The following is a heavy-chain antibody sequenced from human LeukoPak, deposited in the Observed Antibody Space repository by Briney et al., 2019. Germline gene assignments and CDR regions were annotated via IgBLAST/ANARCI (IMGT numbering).Heavy chain of an antibody. J-gene: IGHJ4*02. V-gene: IGHV4-34*01. CDR3: ARHAEDTAMVTLVDY. Sequence: PSETLSLTCAVYGGSFSGYYWSWIRQPPGKGLEWIGEINHSGSTNYNPSLKSRVTISVDTSKNQFSLKLSSVTAADTAVYYCARHAEDTAMVTLVDYWGQGTLVTVSS. CDR1: GGSFSGYY. CDR2: INHSGST. D-gene: IGHD5-18*01.